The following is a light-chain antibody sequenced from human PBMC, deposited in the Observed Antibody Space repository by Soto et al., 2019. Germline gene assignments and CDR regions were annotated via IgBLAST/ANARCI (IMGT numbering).Light chain of an antibody. Sequence: EITMTQTPASLYLSVLHKVTITFRASQSISSRLAWYQQKPGKAPKFLVYDASNLESGVPSRFSGSGSGTEFTLTISCLQPDDFATYYCQQDNSYSVRFGEGTNVDIK. CDR1: QSISSR. J-gene: IGKJ4*02. V-gene: IGKV1-5*01. CDR2: DAS. CDR3: QQDNSYSVR.